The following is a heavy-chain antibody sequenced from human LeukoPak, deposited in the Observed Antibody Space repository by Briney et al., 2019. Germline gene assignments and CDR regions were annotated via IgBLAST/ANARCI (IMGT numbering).Heavy chain of an antibody. CDR2: ISGSGGST. J-gene: IGHJ4*02. V-gene: IGHV3-23*01. CDR1: GFTFSDYY. D-gene: IGHD3-22*01. CDR3: AKDVIGYWKPIDY. Sequence: GSLRLSCAASGFTFSDYYMNWIRQAPGKGLEWVSAISGSGGSTYYADSVKGRFTISRDNSKNTLSLQIISLRVEDTAVYYCAKDVIGYWKPIDYWGQGTLVTVSS.